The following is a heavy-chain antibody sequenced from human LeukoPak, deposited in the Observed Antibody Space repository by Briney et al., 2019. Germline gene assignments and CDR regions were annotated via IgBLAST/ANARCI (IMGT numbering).Heavy chain of an antibody. CDR3: AKTATTGDYFDY. CDR2: IYYSGST. V-gene: IGHV4-30-4*07. D-gene: IGHD1-1*01. J-gene: IGHJ4*02. CDR1: GGSISSGGYS. Sequence: KPSQTLSLTCAVSGGSISSGGYSWSWIRQPPGKGLEWIGYIYYSGSTYYNPSLKSRVTISVDTSKNQFSLKLSSVTAADTAIYYCAKTATTGDYFDYWGQGTLVTVSS.